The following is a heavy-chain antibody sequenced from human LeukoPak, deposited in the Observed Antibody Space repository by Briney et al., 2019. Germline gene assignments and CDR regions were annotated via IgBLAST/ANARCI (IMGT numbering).Heavy chain of an antibody. CDR2: IVVGSGNT. J-gene: IGHJ4*02. CDR3: ARDLGYCTNGVCHTRFDY. CDR1: GFTFTSSA. D-gene: IGHD2-8*01. Sequence: SVKVSCKASGFTFTSSAVQWVRQARGQRLEWIGWIVVGSGNTNYAQKFQERVTITRDMSTSTAYMELSSLRSEDTAVYYCARDLGYCTNGVCHTRFDYWGQGTLVAVSS. V-gene: IGHV1-58*01.